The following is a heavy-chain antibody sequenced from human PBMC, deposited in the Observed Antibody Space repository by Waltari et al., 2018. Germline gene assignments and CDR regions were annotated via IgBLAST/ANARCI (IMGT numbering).Heavy chain of an antibody. J-gene: IGHJ4*02. Sequence: EVQLLESGGGLVQPGGSLRLSCAASGFTFSRYAMSWVRQAPGKGLEWVSAISGSGGSTYYADSVKGRFTISRDNSKNTLYLQMNSLRAEDTAVYYCAIVSSWYGEGYWGQGTLVTVSS. D-gene: IGHD6-13*01. CDR3: AIVSSWYGEGY. CDR2: ISGSGGST. V-gene: IGHV3-23*01. CDR1: GFTFSRYA.